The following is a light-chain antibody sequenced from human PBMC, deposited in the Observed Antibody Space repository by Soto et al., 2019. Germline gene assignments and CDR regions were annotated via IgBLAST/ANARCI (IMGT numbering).Light chain of an antibody. V-gene: IGKV1-16*02. J-gene: IGKJ1*01. CDR3: QQYNSDPRT. CDR2: AAA. Sequence: DIQMTQSPSSLSASVGARVTITCRASQDIGYSLGWFQQRPGKAPKSLIYAAATFQSGVPSKFSVCGSGTHFTLTNSSLQPEDCGTYYCQQYNSDPRTFGQGTKVESK. CDR1: QDIGYS.